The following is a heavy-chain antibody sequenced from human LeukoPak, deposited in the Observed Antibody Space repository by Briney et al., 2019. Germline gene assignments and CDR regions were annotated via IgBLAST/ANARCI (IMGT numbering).Heavy chain of an antibody. Sequence: PGGSLRLSCAASGFTVSSNYMSWVRQAPGKGLEWVSVIYSGGSTYYADSVKGRFTISRDNSKNTLYLQMNSLRAEDTAVYYCARRFTMVRGVTAHTTDYWGQGPLVTVSS. CDR1: GFTVSSNY. D-gene: IGHD3-10*01. J-gene: IGHJ4*02. V-gene: IGHV3-66*04. CDR3: ARRFTMVRGVTAHTTDY. CDR2: IYSGGST.